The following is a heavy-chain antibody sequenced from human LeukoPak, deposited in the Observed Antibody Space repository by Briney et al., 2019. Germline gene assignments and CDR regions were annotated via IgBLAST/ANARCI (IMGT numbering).Heavy chain of an antibody. Sequence: SETLSLTCTVSGGSISSYYWSWIRQPPGKGLEWIGYIYYSGSTNYNPSPKSRFTISVDTSKNQFSLKLSSVTPADTAFYYCAREEGYNSFDPGGRGTRVTVSS. CDR2: IYYSGST. D-gene: IGHD5-24*01. V-gene: IGHV4-59*01. CDR1: GGSISSYY. CDR3: AREEGYNSFDP. J-gene: IGHJ5*02.